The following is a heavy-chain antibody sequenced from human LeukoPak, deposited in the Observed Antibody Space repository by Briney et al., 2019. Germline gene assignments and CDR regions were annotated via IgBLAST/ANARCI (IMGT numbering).Heavy chain of an antibody. CDR2: INPSGGST. CDR3: AVQGGRSRIVVVPAAPGSWFDP. CDR1: GYTFTSYY. Sequence: ASVKVSCKASGYTFTSYYMHWVRQAPGQGLEWMGMINPSGGSTSYAQKFQGRVTMTRDMSTSTVYKELSSLRSEDTAVYYCAVQGGRSRIVVVPAAPGSWFDPWGQGTLVTVSS. D-gene: IGHD2-2*01. J-gene: IGHJ5*02. V-gene: IGHV1-46*01.